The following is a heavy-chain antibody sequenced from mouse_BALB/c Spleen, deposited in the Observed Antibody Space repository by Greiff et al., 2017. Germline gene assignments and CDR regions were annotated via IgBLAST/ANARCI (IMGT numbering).Heavy chain of an antibody. CDR2: IYPGDGGT. D-gene: IGHD2-4*01. V-gene: IGHV1-87*01. J-gene: IGHJ4*01. CDR1: GYTFTSYW. CDR3: ARRDEYDDGYAMDY. Sequence: QVQLQQSGAELARPGASVKLSCKASGYTFTSYWMQWVKQRPGQGLEWIGAIYPGDGGTRYTQKFKGKATLTADKSSSTAYMQLSILASEDSAVYNCARRDEYDDGYAMDYWGQGTSVTVSS.